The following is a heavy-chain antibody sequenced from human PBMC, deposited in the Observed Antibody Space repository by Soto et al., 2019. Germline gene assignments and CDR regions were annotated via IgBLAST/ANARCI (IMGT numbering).Heavy chain of an antibody. CDR3: AKPAYDSSGYPNWFDP. J-gene: IGHJ5*02. Sequence: GGSLRLSCAASGFTFSSYGMHWVRQAPGKGLEWVAVISYDGSNKYYADSVKGRFTISRDNSKNTLYLQMNSLRAEDTAVYYCAKPAYDSSGYPNWFDPWGQGTLVTVSS. CDR2: ISYDGSNK. CDR1: GFTFSSYG. V-gene: IGHV3-30*18. D-gene: IGHD3-22*01.